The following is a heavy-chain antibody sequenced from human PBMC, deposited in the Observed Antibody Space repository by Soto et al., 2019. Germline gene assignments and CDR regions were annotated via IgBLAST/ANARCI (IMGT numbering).Heavy chain of an antibody. J-gene: IGHJ6*02. CDR1: GGTFSSYA. Sequence: QVQLVQSGAEVKKPGSSVKVSCKASGGTFSSYAISWVRQAPGQALEWMGGIIPIFGTANYAQKFQGRVTITADKSTSTAYMELSSLRSEDTAVYYCARADCSSTSCYRWGSYYYGMDVWGQGTTVTVSS. D-gene: IGHD2-2*02. CDR2: IIPIFGTA. V-gene: IGHV1-69*06. CDR3: ARADCSSTSCYRWGSYYYGMDV.